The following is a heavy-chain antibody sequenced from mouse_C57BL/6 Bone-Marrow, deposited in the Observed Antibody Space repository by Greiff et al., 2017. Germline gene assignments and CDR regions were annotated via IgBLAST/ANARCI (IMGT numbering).Heavy chain of an antibody. Sequence: QVQLQQSGAELVKPGASVKLSCKASGYTFTSYWMHWVKQRPGRGLEWIGRIDPNSGGTKYNEKFKSKATLTVDKPSSTAYMQLSSLTSEDSAVYYCARGLRYDCYYGGTFAYWGQGTLVTVSA. CDR2: IDPNSGGT. CDR1: GYTFTSYW. V-gene: IGHV1-72*01. J-gene: IGHJ3*01. D-gene: IGHD2-3*01. CDR3: ARGLRYDCYYGGTFAY.